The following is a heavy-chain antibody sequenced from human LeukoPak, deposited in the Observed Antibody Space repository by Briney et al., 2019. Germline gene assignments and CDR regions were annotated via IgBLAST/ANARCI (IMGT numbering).Heavy chain of an antibody. D-gene: IGHD1-1*01. CDR1: GFTISSYE. CDR3: ARVGTTGLD. Sequence: GGSLRLSCAASGFTISSYEMHWVRQAPGKGLEWVSYISSSGRTIYYADSAKGRFTISRDSAKNSLYLQMNSLRAEDTAMYYCARVGTTGLDWGQGTLVTVSS. V-gene: IGHV3-48*03. J-gene: IGHJ4*02. CDR2: ISSSGRTI.